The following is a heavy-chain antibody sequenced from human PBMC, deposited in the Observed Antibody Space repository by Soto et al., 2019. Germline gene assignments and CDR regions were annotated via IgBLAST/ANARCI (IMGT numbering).Heavy chain of an antibody. CDR2: LKSKADGGTT. D-gene: IGHD4-17*01. CDR1: EFTFANAW. J-gene: IGHJ4*02. V-gene: IGHV3-15*01. CDR3: TSLYYGH. Sequence: EVQLVESGGDLVKPGGPLRLSGAASEFTFANAWISWVRQSPGKGLGWVGRLKSKADGGTTDYAAPVKGRFTISRDESQNTLYLQMNSLKTEDTAVYYCTSLYYGHWGQGTLVTVSS.